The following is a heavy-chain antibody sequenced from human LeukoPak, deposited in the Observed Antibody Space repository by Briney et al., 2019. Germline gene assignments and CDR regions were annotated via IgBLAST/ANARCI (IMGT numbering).Heavy chain of an antibody. CDR3: ARGRALRYFDWAEFDY. D-gene: IGHD3-9*01. V-gene: IGHV7-4-1*02. CDR2: INTNTGNP. Sequence: ASVKVSCKASGYTFTSYAMNWVRQAPGQGLEWMGWINTNTGNPTYAQGFTGRFVFSLDTSVSTAYLQISSLKAEDTAVYYCARGRALRYFDWAEFDYWGQGTLVTVSS. CDR1: GYTFTSYA. J-gene: IGHJ4*02.